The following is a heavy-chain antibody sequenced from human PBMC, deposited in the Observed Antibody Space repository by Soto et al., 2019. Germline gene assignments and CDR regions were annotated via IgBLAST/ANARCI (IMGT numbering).Heavy chain of an antibody. CDR3: AKGSLTPGY. CDR1: GFTFSSVA. J-gene: IGHJ4*02. V-gene: IGHV3-23*01. Sequence: GGSLRLSCAGSGFTFSSVAMTWVRQAPGKGLEWVSSISGSGDSTYYADSVKGRFTISRDNSKNTLYLQMNSLRAEDTAVDYCAKGSLTPGYWGQGTLVTVSS. CDR2: ISGSGDST.